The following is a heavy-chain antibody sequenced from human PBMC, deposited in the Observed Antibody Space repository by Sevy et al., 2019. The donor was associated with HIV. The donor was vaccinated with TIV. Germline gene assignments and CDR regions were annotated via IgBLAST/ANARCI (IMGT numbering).Heavy chain of an antibody. V-gene: IGHV3-7*01. CDR3: ARDGTYYDFWSGYLAGGYYYYGMDV. CDR2: IKQDGSEK. J-gene: IGHJ6*02. Sequence: GGSLRLSCAASGFTFSSYWMSWVRQAPGKGLEWVANIKQDGSEKYYVDSVKGRFTIYRDNAKNSLYLQMNSLRAEDTAVYYCARDGTYYDFWSGYLAGGYYYYGMDVWGQGTTVTVSS. D-gene: IGHD3-3*01. CDR1: GFTFSSYW.